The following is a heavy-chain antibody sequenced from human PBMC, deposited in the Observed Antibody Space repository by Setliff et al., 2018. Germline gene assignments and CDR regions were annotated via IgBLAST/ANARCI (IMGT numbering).Heavy chain of an antibody. D-gene: IGHD1-26*01. J-gene: IGHJ3*02. V-gene: IGHV5-51*01. Sequence: GESLTISCKGSGYIFTSYWIGWVRQMPGKGLEWMGIIYPSDSDTRYSPSFRGQVTISADRSISTTYLQWSSLKASDTAIYYCARLSGADVFDIWGQGTVVTVSS. CDR2: IYPSDSDT. CDR3: ARLSGADVFDI. CDR1: GYIFTSYW.